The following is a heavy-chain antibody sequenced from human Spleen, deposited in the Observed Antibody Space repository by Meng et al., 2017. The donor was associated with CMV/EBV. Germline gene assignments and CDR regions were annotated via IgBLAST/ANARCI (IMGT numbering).Heavy chain of an antibody. D-gene: IGHD3-3*01. Sequence: GGSLRLSCAASGFVFSAYAMSWVRQAPGKGLEWVSYISSSGSTIYYADSVKGRFTISRDNAKNSLYLQMNSLRAEDTAVYYCASFELASFDFWSGYQTTTFDYWGQGTLVTVSS. V-gene: IGHV3-48*03. CDR1: GFVFSAYA. CDR2: ISSSGSTI. J-gene: IGHJ4*02. CDR3: ASFELASFDFWSGYQTTTFDY.